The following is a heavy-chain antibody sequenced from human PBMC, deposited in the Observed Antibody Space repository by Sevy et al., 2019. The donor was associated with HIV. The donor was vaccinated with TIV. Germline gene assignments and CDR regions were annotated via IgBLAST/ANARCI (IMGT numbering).Heavy chain of an antibody. CDR1: GGSXTXLX. V-gene: IGHV4-59*11. J-gene: IGHJ5*02. D-gene: IGHD1-26*01. Sequence: SETLSLTXTVSGGSXTXLXWNWIRQPPGKGLEWIANIYYNXHINYNPSLKSRVTLSLDTSKNQFSLRLGSVTAADTAMYYCAGXNAWGXGXSWGQGTLVTVSS. CDR2: IYYNXHI. CDR3: AGXNAWGXGXS.